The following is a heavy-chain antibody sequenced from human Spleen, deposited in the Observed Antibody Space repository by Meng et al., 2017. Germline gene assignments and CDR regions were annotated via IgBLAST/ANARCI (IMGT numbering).Heavy chain of an antibody. Sequence: SETLSLTCTVSGGSIRNTNYYWNWVRQPPGKGLEWIGSVYYSGITYYNQSLESRVSISVDTSKNNFSLKLRSVTAADTAVYYCARDEGDSSSPEYFQHWGQGTLVTVSS. CDR2: VYYSGIT. CDR3: ARDEGDSSSPEYFQH. V-gene: IGHV4-39*07. D-gene: IGHD6-13*01. CDR1: GGSIRNTNYY. J-gene: IGHJ1*01.